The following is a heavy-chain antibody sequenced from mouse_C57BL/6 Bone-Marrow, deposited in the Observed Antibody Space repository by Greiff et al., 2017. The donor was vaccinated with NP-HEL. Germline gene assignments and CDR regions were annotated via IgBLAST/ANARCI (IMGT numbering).Heavy chain of an antibody. J-gene: IGHJ2*01. CDR1: GYTFTSYG. CDR3: ARGPITTVVATNY. V-gene: IGHV1-81*01. D-gene: IGHD1-1*01. Sequence: QVQLKQSGAELARPGASVKLSCKASGYTFTSYGISWVKQRTGQGLEWIGEIYPRSGNTYYNEKFKGKATLTADKSSSTAYMELRSLTSEDSAVYFCARGPITTVVATNYWGQGTTLTVSS. CDR2: IYPRSGNT.